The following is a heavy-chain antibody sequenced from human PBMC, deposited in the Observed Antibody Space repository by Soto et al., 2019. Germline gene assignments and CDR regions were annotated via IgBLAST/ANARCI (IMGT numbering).Heavy chain of an antibody. CDR3: ARGGHYYDSSGYSDQGLFDY. J-gene: IGHJ4*02. CDR1: GYTFTSYD. V-gene: IGHV1-8*01. Sequence: RASVKVSCKASGYTFTSYDINWVRQATGQGLEWMGWMNPNSGNTGYAQKFQGRVTMTRNTSISTAYMELSSLRSEDTAVYYCARGGHYYDSSGYSDQGLFDYWGQGTLVTVSS. D-gene: IGHD3-22*01. CDR2: MNPNSGNT.